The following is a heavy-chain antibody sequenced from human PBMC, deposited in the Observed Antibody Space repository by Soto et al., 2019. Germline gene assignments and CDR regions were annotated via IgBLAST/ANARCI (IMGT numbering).Heavy chain of an antibody. CDR2: INPNSGGT. Sequence: ASVKGYCKTAGYTYTGDYMHGGRQAPGQGFEWRGWINPNSGGTNYAQKFQGWDTMTRDTSTSTAYMELRSLRSDDTAVYYCARAYGSGSYLAPVDVWGQGTAVTVSS. V-gene: IGHV1-2*04. CDR3: ARAYGSGSYLAPVDV. CDR1: GYTYTGDY. J-gene: IGHJ6*02. D-gene: IGHD3-10*01.